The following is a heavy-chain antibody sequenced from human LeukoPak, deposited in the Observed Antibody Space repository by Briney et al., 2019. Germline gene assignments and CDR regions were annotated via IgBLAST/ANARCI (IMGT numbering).Heavy chain of an antibody. J-gene: IGHJ4*02. CDR1: GFTFSSYA. Sequence: GGSLRLPCAASGFTFSSYAMTWVRQAPGKGLEWVSSISASDITNFADSVKGRFTISRDNSKNTLYLQMNSLRAEDTAVYYCAKDYGSGSGEYFDYWGQGTLVTVSS. D-gene: IGHD3-10*01. CDR3: AKDYGSGSGEYFDY. CDR2: ISASDIT. V-gene: IGHV3-23*01.